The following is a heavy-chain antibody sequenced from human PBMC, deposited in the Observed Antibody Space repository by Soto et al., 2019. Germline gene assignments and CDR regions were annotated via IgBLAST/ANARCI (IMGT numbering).Heavy chain of an antibody. CDR3: ARDRAYCDGDCYFDAFDI. CDR2: ISFDGRDK. D-gene: IGHD2-21*02. Sequence: QVQLVESGGGVVQPGRSLRLSCAASGFTFSSYAMDWVRQAPGKGLEWVAVISFDGRDKYYTDSVKGRFTISRDNSKNTLFLQMNSLRTEDTAVYYCARDRAYCDGDCYFDAFDIWGQGTMVTVSS. V-gene: IGHV3-30*04. CDR1: GFTFSSYA. J-gene: IGHJ3*02.